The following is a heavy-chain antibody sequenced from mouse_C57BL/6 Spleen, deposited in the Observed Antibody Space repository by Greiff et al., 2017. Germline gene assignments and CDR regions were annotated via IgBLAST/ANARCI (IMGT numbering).Heavy chain of an antibody. CDR1: GYSITSDY. Sequence: EVMLVESGPGLAKPSQTLSLTCSVTGYSITSDYWNWIRKFPGNKLESMGYISYSGSTYYNPSLNSRISITRDTSKNQYYLQLNSVTTEDTSTYYCARRAIDYYGSSYAMDYWGQGTSVTVSS. CDR3: ARRAIDYYGSSYAMDY. CDR2: ISYSGST. D-gene: IGHD1-1*01. V-gene: IGHV3-8*01. J-gene: IGHJ4*01.